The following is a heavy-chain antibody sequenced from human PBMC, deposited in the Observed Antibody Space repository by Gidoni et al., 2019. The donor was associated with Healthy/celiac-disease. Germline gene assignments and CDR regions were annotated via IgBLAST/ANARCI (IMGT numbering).Heavy chain of an antibody. CDR2: IYYRGST. J-gene: IGHJ5*02. Sequence: QVQLQESGPGLVKPSETLSLTCTVSGGSISSYYWSWIRQPPGKGLEWIGYIYYRGSTNYNPSLKSRVTISVDTAKNQFSLKLSSVTAADTAVYYCARVVRCSGGSCYSSSWFDPWGQGTLVTVSS. V-gene: IGHV4-59*01. CDR1: GGSISSYY. D-gene: IGHD2-15*01. CDR3: ARVVRCSGGSCYSSSWFDP.